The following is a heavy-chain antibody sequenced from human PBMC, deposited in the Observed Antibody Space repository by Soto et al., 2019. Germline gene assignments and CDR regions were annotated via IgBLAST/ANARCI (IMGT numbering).Heavy chain of an antibody. Sequence: GGSLRLSCAASGFTLSRYWMNWVRQAPGKGLEWVANIKQDGTEKNYVDSVKGRFTISRDNARNSLYLQMDSLRAEDTAVYFCARGDTPMITGMDSLDIWGQGTMVTVSS. D-gene: IGHD3-16*01. V-gene: IGHV3-7*01. CDR2: IKQDGTEK. CDR3: ARGDTPMITGMDSLDI. CDR1: GFTLSRYW. J-gene: IGHJ3*02.